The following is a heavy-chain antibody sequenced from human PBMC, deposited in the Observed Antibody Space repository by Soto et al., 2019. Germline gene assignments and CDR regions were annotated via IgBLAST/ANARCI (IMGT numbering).Heavy chain of an antibody. V-gene: IGHV1-8*01. J-gene: IGHJ4*02. D-gene: IGHD2-15*01. CDR2: MNPNSGNT. Sequence: ASVKVSCKASGYTFTSYDINWVRQATGQGLEWMGWMNPNSGNTGYAQKFQGRVTMTRNTSISTAYMELSSLRSEDTAVYYCARERHRCSYRCFDYWGQGTLVTVSS. CDR3: ARERHRCSYRCFDY. CDR1: GYTFTSYD.